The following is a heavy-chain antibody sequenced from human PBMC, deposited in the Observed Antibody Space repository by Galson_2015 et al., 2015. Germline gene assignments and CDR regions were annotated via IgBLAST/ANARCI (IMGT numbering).Heavy chain of an antibody. Sequence: SEPLSLTCTVSGGSVSSGSYYWSWIRQPPGKGLEWIGYIYYSGSTNYNPSLKSRVTISVDTSKNQFSLKLSSVTAADTAVYYCASHITTIENWFDPWGQGTLVTVSS. CDR3: ASHITTIENWFDP. D-gene: IGHD3-22*01. V-gene: IGHV4-61*01. CDR1: GGSVSSGSYY. J-gene: IGHJ5*02. CDR2: IYYSGST.